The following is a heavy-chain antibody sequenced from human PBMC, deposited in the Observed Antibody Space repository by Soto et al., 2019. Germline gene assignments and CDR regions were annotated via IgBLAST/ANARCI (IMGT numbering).Heavy chain of an antibody. J-gene: IGHJ4*02. CDR1: GGSISSGGYS. Sequence: SETLSLTCAVSGGSISSGGYSWSWIRQPPGKGLEWIGYISYSGSTYYNPSLKSRVTISVDTSKNQFSLKLSSVTAADTAVYYCARAQGSGFLVSWGQGTLVTVSS. V-gene: IGHV4-30-4*08. CDR2: ISYSGST. CDR3: ARAQGSGFLVS. D-gene: IGHD3-10*01.